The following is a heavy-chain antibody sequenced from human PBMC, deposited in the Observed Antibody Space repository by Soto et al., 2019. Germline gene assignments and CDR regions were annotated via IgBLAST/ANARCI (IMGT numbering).Heavy chain of an antibody. D-gene: IGHD2-8*01. CDR3: ARCLHCSNGGHFDP. CDR1: GDSISSSNW. CDR2: LCPSGGA. J-gene: IGHJ5*02. V-gene: IGHV4-4*02. Sequence: QLQLQESGPGLETPSGGTLSLTCAVSGDSISSSNWWTWVRQAPGKGLEWIGELCPSGGANYNPSLQDRVTISVDKSNNRPSLKLTSMTAADTAIYYCARCLHCSNGGHFDPWGQGTLVTVSS.